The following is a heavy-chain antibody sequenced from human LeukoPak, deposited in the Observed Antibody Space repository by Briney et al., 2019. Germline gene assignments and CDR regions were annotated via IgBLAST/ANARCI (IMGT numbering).Heavy chain of an antibody. D-gene: IGHD6-13*01. V-gene: IGHV4-59*01. CDR1: GGSISGYY. CDR2: LYYMRGA. J-gene: IGHJ5*02. CDR3: ARGGYSSSWYGNWFDP. Sequence: SETLSLTCTVSGGSISGYYWSWSRQPPGKGVEWIGNLYYMRGAWYMSSLKSRVTTSVDTSRNEFSLKLSSVTAADTAVYYCARGGYSSSWYGNWFDPWGQGTLVTVSS.